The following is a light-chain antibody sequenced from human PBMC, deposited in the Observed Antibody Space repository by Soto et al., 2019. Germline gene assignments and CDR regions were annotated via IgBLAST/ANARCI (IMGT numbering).Light chain of an antibody. CDR2: DAS. CDR1: QSVSTY. V-gene: IGKV3-11*01. CDR3: QEYDGAPIT. Sequence: EIVLTQSPATLSLSPGERATLSCRASQSVSTYISWYQQKPGQAPRLVIFDASNRASGMPERFSGSWSGTDFTLTIARLEPEDFAVYYCQEYDGAPITFGLGTRLEIK. J-gene: IGKJ5*01.